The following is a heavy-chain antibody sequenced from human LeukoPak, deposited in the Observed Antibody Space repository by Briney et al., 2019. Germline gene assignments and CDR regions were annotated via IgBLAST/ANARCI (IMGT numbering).Heavy chain of an antibody. D-gene: IGHD3-16*01. CDR1: GGSISSGSYY. V-gene: IGHV4-61*02. CDR2: IYTSGST. J-gene: IGHJ4*02. Sequence: PSETLSLTCTVSGGSISSGSYYWSWIRQPAGKGLKWIGRIYTSGSTNYNPSLKSRVTISVDTSKNQFSLKLSSVTAADTAVYYCARAPYWGSSHFDYWGQGTLVTVSS. CDR3: ARAPYWGSSHFDY.